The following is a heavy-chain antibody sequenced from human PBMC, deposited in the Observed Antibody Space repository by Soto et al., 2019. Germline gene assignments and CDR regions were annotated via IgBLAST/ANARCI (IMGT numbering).Heavy chain of an antibody. J-gene: IGHJ3*02. CDR1: GYSFGSYW. CDR2: IDPSDSYT. Sequence: EMQLVQSGAEVKKPGESLRISCKGSGYSFGSYWISWVRQMPGKGLEWMGRIDPSDSYTNYSPSFQGHVTISADKSISAAYLQGSSLKASDTAMYYCARHIVVITFPVAFDIWGLWTTVTVSS. D-gene: IGHD3-22*01. V-gene: IGHV5-10-1*03. CDR3: ARHIVVITFPVAFDI.